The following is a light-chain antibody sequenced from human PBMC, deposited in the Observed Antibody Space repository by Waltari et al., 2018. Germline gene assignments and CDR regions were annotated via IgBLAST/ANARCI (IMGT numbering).Light chain of an antibody. CDR2: DVN. J-gene: IGLJ1*01. CDR1: SSDVGGYKY. V-gene: IGLV2-14*03. Sequence: QSALTQPASVSGSPGQSITISCTGTSSDVGGYKYGPWYQQHPDKAPKLMLYDVNNRPSGVSNRFSGSKSGNTASLTISSLQAEDEADYYCSSYTSSTIPVFGTGTKVTVL. CDR3: SSYTSSTIPV.